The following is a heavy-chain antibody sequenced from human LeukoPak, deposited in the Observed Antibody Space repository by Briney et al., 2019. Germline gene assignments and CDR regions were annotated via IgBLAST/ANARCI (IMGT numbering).Heavy chain of an antibody. J-gene: IGHJ6*02. V-gene: IGHV3-53*01. D-gene: IGHD2-15*01. CDR3: ARDWLSSGGSCYYYGMDV. CDR2: IYSGGST. Sequence: GGSLRLSCAASGFTVSSNYMSWVRQAPGKGLEWVSVIYSGGSTYYADSVKGRFTTSRDNSKNTLYLQMNSLRAEDTAVYYCARDWLSSGGSCYYYGMDVWGQGTTVTVSS. CDR1: GFTVSSNY.